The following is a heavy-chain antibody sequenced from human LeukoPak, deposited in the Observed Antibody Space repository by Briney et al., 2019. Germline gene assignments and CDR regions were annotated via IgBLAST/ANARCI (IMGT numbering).Heavy chain of an antibody. J-gene: IGHJ3*01. Sequence: GESLKISCRLSGFSSATYWIAWVRQMPGKGREWMGVIQPDDSDTTYSPSFQGHVSISADKSINTAFLQWSSLEASDTAMYYCARPLFSSNYKAFDLWGQGTLVTVSS. CDR1: GFSSATYW. CDR3: ARPLFSSNYKAFDL. D-gene: IGHD4-11*01. CDR2: IQPDDSDT. V-gene: IGHV5-51*01.